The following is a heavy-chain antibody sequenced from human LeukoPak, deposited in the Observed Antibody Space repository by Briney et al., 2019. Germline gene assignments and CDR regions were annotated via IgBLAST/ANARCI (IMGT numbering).Heavy chain of an antibody. CDR1: GGSISSYD. V-gene: IGHV4-59*01. D-gene: IGHD5-24*01. Sequence: SETLSLTXTVSGGSISSYDWSWIRQPPGKGLEWIGYIYYSGSTNYNPSLKSRVTISVDTSKNQFSLKLSSVTAADTAVYYCARDDGYNFWYFDYWGQGTLVTVSS. CDR2: IYYSGST. J-gene: IGHJ4*02. CDR3: ARDDGYNFWYFDY.